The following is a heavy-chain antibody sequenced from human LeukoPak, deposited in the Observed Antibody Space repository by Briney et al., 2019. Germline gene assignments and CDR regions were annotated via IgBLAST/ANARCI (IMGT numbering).Heavy chain of an antibody. D-gene: IGHD4-11*01. CDR2: IYTSGST. Sequence: PSETLSLTCTVSGGSISSYYWSWIRQPPGKGLEWIGYIYTSGSTNYNPSLKSRVTISVDTSKNQFSLKLSSVTAADTAVYYCARLRDYPYRYYYYMDVWGKGTTVTVSS. J-gene: IGHJ6*03. CDR3: ARLRDYPYRYYYYMDV. CDR1: GGSISSYY. V-gene: IGHV4-4*09.